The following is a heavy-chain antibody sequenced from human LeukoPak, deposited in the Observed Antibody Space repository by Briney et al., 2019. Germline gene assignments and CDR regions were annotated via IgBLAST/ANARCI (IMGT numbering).Heavy chain of an antibody. Sequence: GGSLRLSCAASGFTFSSYTMSWVRQAPGKGLEWVSGISGTGGSTYSADSVKGRFTISRDNSKNTLYLQMNSLRAEDTAVYYCAKALGGYYYDSSGYAFDIWGQGTMVTVSS. D-gene: IGHD3-22*01. CDR2: ISGTGGST. CDR3: AKALGGYYYDSSGYAFDI. J-gene: IGHJ3*02. V-gene: IGHV3-23*01. CDR1: GFTFSSYT.